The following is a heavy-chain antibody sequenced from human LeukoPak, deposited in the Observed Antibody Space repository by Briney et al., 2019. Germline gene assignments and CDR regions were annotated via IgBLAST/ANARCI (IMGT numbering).Heavy chain of an antibody. CDR2: ISGSGGNT. Sequence: PGGSLRLSCAASGFTFSSHGMNWVRQAPGKGLEWVSGISGSGGNTYYADSVKGRFTISRDNSKNTLYLQMNSLRAEDTAVYYCAHPTEYSSSWYGNWFDPWGQGTLVTVSS. V-gene: IGHV3-23*01. CDR1: GFTFSSHG. CDR3: AHPTEYSSSWYGNWFDP. J-gene: IGHJ5*02. D-gene: IGHD6-13*01.